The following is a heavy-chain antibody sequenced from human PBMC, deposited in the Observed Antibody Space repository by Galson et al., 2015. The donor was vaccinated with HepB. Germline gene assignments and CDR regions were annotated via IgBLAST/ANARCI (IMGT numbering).Heavy chain of an antibody. Sequence: SVKVSCKAPGGTFSTYTISWVRQAPGQGLEWMGRIIPYLDIANIAQKFQDRVTITADKSTSTAYMELTSLRSEDTAVYYCAMEGDGYNADFWGQGTLVTVSS. CDR1: GGTFSTYT. D-gene: IGHD5-24*01. CDR2: IIPYLDIA. V-gene: IGHV1-69*02. CDR3: AMEGDGYNADF. J-gene: IGHJ4*02.